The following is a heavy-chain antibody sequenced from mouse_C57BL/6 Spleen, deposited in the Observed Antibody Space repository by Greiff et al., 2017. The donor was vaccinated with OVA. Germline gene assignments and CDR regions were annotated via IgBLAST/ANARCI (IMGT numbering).Heavy chain of an antibody. CDR3: TRGGVYYYGRDY. V-gene: IGHV1-15*01. J-gene: IGHJ4*01. CDR2: IDPETGGT. Sequence: VQLQQSGAELVRPGASVTLSCKASGYTFTDYEMHWVKQTPVHGLEWIGAIDPETGGTAYNQKFKGKAILTADKSSSTAYMELRSLTSEDSAVYYCTRGGVYYYGRDYWGQGTSVTVSS. CDR1: GYTFTDYE.